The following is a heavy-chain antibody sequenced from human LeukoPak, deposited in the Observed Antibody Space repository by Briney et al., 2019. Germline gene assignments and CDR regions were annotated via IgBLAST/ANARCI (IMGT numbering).Heavy chain of an antibody. CDR1: GGSISGSSYY. CDR2: IYYSGST. V-gene: IGHV4-61*05. J-gene: IGHJ4*02. Sequence: SETLSLTCTVSGGSISGSSYYWGWIRQPPGKGLEWIGYIYYSGSTNYNPSLKSRVTISVDTSKNQFSLKLSSVTAADTAVYYCARGLSSSWYDYWGQGTLVTVSS. D-gene: IGHD6-13*01. CDR3: ARGLSSSWYDY.